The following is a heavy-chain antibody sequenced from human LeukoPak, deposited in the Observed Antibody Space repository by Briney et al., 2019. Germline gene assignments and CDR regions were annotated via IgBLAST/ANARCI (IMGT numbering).Heavy chain of an antibody. CDR1: GGSFSGYY. V-gene: IGHV4-34*01. D-gene: IGHD5-18*01. J-gene: IGHJ4*02. Sequence: PSETLSLTCAVYGGSFSGYYWSWIRQPPGKGLEWIGEINHSGSTNYNPSLKSRVTISVDTSKNQFSLKLSSVTAADTAVYYCARDTGYGRFDYWGQGTLVTVSS. CDR2: INHSGST. CDR3: ARDTGYGRFDY.